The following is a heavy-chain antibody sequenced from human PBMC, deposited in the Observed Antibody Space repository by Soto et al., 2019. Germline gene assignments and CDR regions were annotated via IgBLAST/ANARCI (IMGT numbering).Heavy chain of an antibody. CDR3: ARAGSGWAFDY. CDR1: GYTFTSYY. J-gene: IGHJ4*02. Sequence: ASVKVSCKASGYTFTSYYMHWVRQAPGQGLEWMGIINPSGGSTSYAQKFQGRVTMTRDTSTSTVYMELSSLRSEDTTVYYCARAGSGWAFDYWGQGTLVTVSS. V-gene: IGHV1-46*01. CDR2: INPSGGST. D-gene: IGHD6-19*01.